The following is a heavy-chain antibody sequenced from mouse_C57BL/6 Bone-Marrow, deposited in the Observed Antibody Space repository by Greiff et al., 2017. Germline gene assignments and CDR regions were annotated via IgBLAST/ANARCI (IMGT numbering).Heavy chain of an antibody. J-gene: IGHJ4*01. CDR3: VVHHGKRDAMDY. CDR1: GFTFNTYA. CDR2: IRSKSSNYAT. D-gene: IGHD2-1*01. Sequence: EVQVVESGGGLVQPKGSLKLSCAASGFTFNTYAMHWVRQAPGKGLEWVARIRSKSSNYATYYADSVKDRFTISRDDSQSMLYLQMNNLKTEDTAMYYCVVHHGKRDAMDYWGQGTSVTVSS. V-gene: IGHV10-3*01.